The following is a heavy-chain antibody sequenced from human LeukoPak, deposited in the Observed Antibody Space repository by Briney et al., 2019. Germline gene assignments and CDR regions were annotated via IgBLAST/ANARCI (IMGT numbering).Heavy chain of an antibody. CDR1: GFTFSSYA. Sequence: PGGSLRPSCAASGFTFSSYAMHWVRQAPGKGLEWVAFIRSDGTNKFYADSVKGRFTISRDNSRNTLYLQMNSLRAEDTAVYYCVREEVRTTEGYFDHWGQGTLATVSS. CDR2: IRSDGTNK. D-gene: IGHD1-7*01. V-gene: IGHV3-30*02. J-gene: IGHJ4*02. CDR3: VREEVRTTEGYFDH.